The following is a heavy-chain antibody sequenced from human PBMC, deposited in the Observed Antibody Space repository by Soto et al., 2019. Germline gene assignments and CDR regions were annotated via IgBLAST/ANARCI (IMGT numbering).Heavy chain of an antibody. CDR3: ASAGYCSSTSCYSRPYYYYGMDV. J-gene: IGHJ6*02. CDR2: ISYDGSNK. V-gene: IGHV3-30-3*01. CDR1: GFTFSSYA. D-gene: IGHD2-2*02. Sequence: VGSLRLSCAASGFTFSSYAMHWVRQAPGKGLEWVAVISYDGSNKYYADSVKGRFTISRDNSKNTLYLQMNSLRAEDTAVYYCASAGYCSSTSCYSRPYYYYGMDVWGQGTTVTVSS.